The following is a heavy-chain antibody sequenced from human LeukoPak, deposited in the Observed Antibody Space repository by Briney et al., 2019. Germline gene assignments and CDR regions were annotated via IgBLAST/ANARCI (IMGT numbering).Heavy chain of an antibody. J-gene: IGHJ4*02. CDR1: GFTVSSHY. CDR2: IYSGGST. V-gene: IGHV3-66*02. D-gene: IGHD5-18*01. CDR3: ARGLIQLWLDY. Sequence: GGSPRLSCAASGFTVSSHYMSWVRQAPGKGLEWVSVIYSGGSTYYADSVKGRFTISRDNSKNTLYLQMNSLRAEDTAVYYCARGLIQLWLDYWGQGTLVTVSS.